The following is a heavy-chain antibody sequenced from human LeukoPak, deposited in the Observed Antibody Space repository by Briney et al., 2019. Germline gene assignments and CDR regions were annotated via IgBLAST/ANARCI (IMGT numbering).Heavy chain of an antibody. D-gene: IGHD2-2*01. J-gene: IGHJ4*02. V-gene: IGHV3-53*01. Sequence: GGSLRLSCAASGFTVGSNTMSWVRQAPGKGLGWVSIIYSGGSTSYADSVKGRFTISRDNSKNTLYLQMNSLRTEDTAVYYCARDGEYCTSTGCYYPFWGQGTLVTVSS. CDR2: IYSGGST. CDR3: ARDGEYCTSTGCYYPF. CDR1: GFTVGSNT.